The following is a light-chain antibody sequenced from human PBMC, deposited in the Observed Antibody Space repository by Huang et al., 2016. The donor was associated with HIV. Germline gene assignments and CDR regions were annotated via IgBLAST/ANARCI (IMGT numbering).Light chain of an antibody. Sequence: DIVMTQSPDSLAVSLGERATINCKSSQSVLYSYNNKNYLAWYQQKPGQPPKLLIYCASTRESGAPDRFGGSGSGTDFTLTISSLQAEEVAVYYCQQYYSTRTCGHGTKLEIK. V-gene: IGKV4-1*01. CDR1: QSVLYSYNNKNY. J-gene: IGKJ2*02. CDR2: CAS. CDR3: QQYYSTRT.